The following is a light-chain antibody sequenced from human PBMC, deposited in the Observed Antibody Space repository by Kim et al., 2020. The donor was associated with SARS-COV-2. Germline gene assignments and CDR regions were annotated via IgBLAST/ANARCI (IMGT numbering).Light chain of an antibody. V-gene: IGLV3-21*04. J-gene: IGLJ2*01. Sequence: PGTTAGLSGGENNIGSKSVHCYQQTPGQPPVLVIYYNSDRPSGIPGRFSGSNSGNTATLTISRVEAGDEADYYCQVWDSSSDHVVFGGGTQLTVL. CDR2: YNS. CDR3: QVWDSSSDHVV. CDR1: NIGSKS.